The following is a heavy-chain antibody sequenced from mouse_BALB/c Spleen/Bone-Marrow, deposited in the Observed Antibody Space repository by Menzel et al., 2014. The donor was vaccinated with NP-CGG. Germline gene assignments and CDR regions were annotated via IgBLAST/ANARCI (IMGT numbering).Heavy chain of an antibody. Sequence: VKLMESGPELVKPGASVRISCKASGYTFTSYYIHWVKQRPGQGLEWIGWIYPGNVNTKYNEKFKGKATLTADKSSSTAYMQLSSLTSEDSAVYFCARWVVGRDYAMDYWGQGTSVTVSS. J-gene: IGHJ4*01. CDR3: ARWVVGRDYAMDY. D-gene: IGHD1-1*01. CDR1: GYTFTSYY. V-gene: IGHV1S56*01. CDR2: IYPGNVNT.